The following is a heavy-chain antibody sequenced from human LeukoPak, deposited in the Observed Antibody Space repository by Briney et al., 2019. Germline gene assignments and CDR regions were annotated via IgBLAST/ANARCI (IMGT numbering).Heavy chain of an antibody. CDR1: GFTFGDYA. CDR3: TGDSGSYYGYFDY. D-gene: IGHD1-26*01. CDR2: IRSKAYGGTT. Sequence: PGRSLRLSCTASGFTFGDYAMSWVHQAPGKGLEWVGFIRSKAYGGTTEYAASVKGRFTISRDDSKSIAYLQMNSLKTEDTAVYYCTGDSGSYYGYFDYWGQGTLVTVSS. V-gene: IGHV3-49*04. J-gene: IGHJ4*02.